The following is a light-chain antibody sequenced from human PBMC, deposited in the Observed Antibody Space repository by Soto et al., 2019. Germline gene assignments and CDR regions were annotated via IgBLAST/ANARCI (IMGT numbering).Light chain of an antibody. CDR1: QSVSSSY. CDR2: GAS. V-gene: IGKV3-20*01. Sequence: EIVLTQSPGTLSLSPVERATLSCRASQSVSSSYLAWYQQKPGQAPRLLIYGASSRATGIPDRFSGSGSGTDFTLTICRLEPEDFAVYYCQQYGSSWTFGQGTKVDIK. J-gene: IGKJ1*01. CDR3: QQYGSSWT.